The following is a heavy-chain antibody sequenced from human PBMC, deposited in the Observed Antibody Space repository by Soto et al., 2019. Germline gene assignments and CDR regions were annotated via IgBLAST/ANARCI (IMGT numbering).Heavy chain of an antibody. CDR1: GGSISSSNW. D-gene: IGHD2-21*02. V-gene: IGHV4-4*02. J-gene: IGHJ4*02. CDR2: IYHSGST. CDR3: ASRVVTTSPSY. Sequence: QVQLQESGPGLVKPSGTLSLTCAVSGGSISSSNWWSWVRQPPGKGLEWIGEIYHSGSTNYNPSLKSXVTLSXXKSKTQFSLKLSSVTAADTAVYYCASRVVTTSPSYWGQGTLVTVSS.